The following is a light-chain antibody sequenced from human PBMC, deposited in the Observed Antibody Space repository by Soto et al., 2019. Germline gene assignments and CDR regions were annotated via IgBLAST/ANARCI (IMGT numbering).Light chain of an antibody. Sequence: DIPMTQSPSSLSASAGDRVTITCRASQSISSYLNWYQQKPGKAPKLLIYAASSLQSGVPSRFSGSGSGTDFTLTISSLQPEDFATYYCQQSYSTPTTFGQGTKLEIK. CDR1: QSISSY. CDR2: AAS. V-gene: IGKV1-39*01. CDR3: QQSYSTPTT. J-gene: IGKJ2*01.